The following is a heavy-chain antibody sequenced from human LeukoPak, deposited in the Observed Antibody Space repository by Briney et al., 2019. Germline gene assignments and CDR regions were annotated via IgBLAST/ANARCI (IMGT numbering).Heavy chain of an antibody. CDR2: INPKSGGA. CDR1: GYTFIDHF. D-gene: IGHD3-9*01. Sequence: ASVKVSCKASGYTFIDHFVHWVRQAPGQGLEWMGWINPKSGGANYAQNFQGRVSMTRDTSISAAYLEVSGLRSDDTAVYYCARALRTDILTTDYWGQGTLVTVSS. J-gene: IGHJ4*02. CDR3: ARALRTDILTTDY. V-gene: IGHV1-2*02.